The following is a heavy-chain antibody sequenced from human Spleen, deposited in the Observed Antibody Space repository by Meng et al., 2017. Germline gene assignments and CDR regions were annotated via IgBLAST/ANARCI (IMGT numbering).Heavy chain of an antibody. V-gene: IGHV3-7*03. J-gene: IGHJ4*02. CDR2: IKQDGSEK. Sequence: GESLKISCAASGFTFSSYWMSWVRQAPGKGLEWVANIKQDGSEKYYVDSVKGRFTISRDNSKNTLYLQMNSLRAEDTAVYYCARGYYSSGIYWGQGTLVTVSS. CDR3: ARGYYSSGIY. CDR1: GFTFSSYW. D-gene: IGHD3-16*01.